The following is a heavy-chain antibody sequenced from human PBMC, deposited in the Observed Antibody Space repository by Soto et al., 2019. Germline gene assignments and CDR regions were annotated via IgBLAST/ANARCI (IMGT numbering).Heavy chain of an antibody. D-gene: IGHD3-22*01. J-gene: IGHJ4*02. V-gene: IGHV1-18*01. CDR1: GYGFASCG. CDR3: ARNYDSSGYRYLDY. Sequence: GASVEVSWKACGYGFASCGRRWVRQAPGQGLEWMGWISAYNGNTNYAQKLQGRVTMTTDTSTSTAYMELRSLRSDDTAVYYCARNYDSSGYRYLDYWGQGTLVTVSS. CDR2: ISAYNGNT.